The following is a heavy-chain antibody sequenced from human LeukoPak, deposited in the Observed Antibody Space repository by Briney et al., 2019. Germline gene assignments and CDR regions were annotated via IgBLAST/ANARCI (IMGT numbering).Heavy chain of an antibody. J-gene: IGHJ4*02. V-gene: IGHV4-39*01. Sequence: PSETLSLTCTVSGGSITSSSYYWGWIRQPPGKGLEWIGSIFYSGSTYYNPSLKSRVTIFVDTSKTQFSLKLSSVTAADTAVYYCAKQQLVRCFDYWGQGTLVTVSS. CDR2: IFYSGST. CDR1: GGSITSSSYY. D-gene: IGHD6-13*01. CDR3: AKQQLVRCFDY.